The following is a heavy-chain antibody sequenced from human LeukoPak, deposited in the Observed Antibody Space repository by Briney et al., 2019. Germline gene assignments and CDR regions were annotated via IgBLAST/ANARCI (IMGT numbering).Heavy chain of an antibody. Sequence: GGSLRLSCAASGFTFSSYSMNWVRQAPGKGLEWVSSISGSSTYIYYADSVKGRFTISRDNAKNSLYLQMSSLRAEDTAVYYCARQRTGFGELLFPYFDYWGQGTLVTVSS. J-gene: IGHJ4*02. CDR3: ARQRTGFGELLFPYFDY. V-gene: IGHV3-21*01. CDR2: ISGSSTYI. D-gene: IGHD3-10*01. CDR1: GFTFSSYS.